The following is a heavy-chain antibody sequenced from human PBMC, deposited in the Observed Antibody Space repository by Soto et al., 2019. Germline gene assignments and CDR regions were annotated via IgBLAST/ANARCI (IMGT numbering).Heavy chain of an antibody. V-gene: IGHV3-30*18. CDR2: ISDDGDKR. D-gene: IGHD1-26*01. CDR3: AKARVRRVGANSCDY. Sequence: PGGSLRLSCVGSGFSFSNYGMHWVRQPPGKGLEWVALISDDGDKRYYADSVRGRLIISRDNSKDTLYLQMNSLGPDDTAVYLCAKARVRRVGANSCDYWGQGTPVTVS. CDR1: GFSFSNYG. J-gene: IGHJ4*02.